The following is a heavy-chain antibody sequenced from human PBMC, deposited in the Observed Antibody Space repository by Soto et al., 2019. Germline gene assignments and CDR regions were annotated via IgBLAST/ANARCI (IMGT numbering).Heavy chain of an antibody. CDR2: IYTSGST. CDR1: GGSISSYY. D-gene: IGHD3-3*01. CDR3: ARDRANDYAFWSGYYTGFDY. Sequence: SETLSLTCTVSGGSISSYYWSWIRQPAGKGLEWIGRIYTSGSTNYNPSLKSRVTMSVDTSKNQFSLKLSSVTAADTAVYYCARDRANDYAFWSGYYTGFDYWGQGTLVTVSS. V-gene: IGHV4-4*07. J-gene: IGHJ4*02.